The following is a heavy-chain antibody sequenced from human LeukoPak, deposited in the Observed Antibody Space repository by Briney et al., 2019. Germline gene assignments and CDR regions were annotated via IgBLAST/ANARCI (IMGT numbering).Heavy chain of an antibody. V-gene: IGHV3-30*18. Sequence: GGSLRLSCAASGFTFSSYGMHWVRQAPGKGLEWVAVISYDGSNKYYADSVKGRFTISRDNSKNTLYLQMNSLRAEDTAVYYCAKDLLPAVTTSSWSLSYWGQGTLVTVSS. CDR2: ISYDGSNK. CDR3: AKDLLPAVTTSSWSLSY. J-gene: IGHJ4*02. CDR1: GFTFSSYG. D-gene: IGHD6-13*01.